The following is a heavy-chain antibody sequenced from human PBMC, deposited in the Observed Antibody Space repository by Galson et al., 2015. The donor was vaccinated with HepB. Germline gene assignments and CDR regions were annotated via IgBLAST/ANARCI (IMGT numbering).Heavy chain of an antibody. J-gene: IGHJ6*02. D-gene: IGHD6-13*01. CDR2: ISWNSGSI. CDR1: GFTFDDYA. Sequence: SLRLSCAASGFTFDDYAMHWVRQAPGKGLEWVSGISWNSGSIGYADSVKGRFTISRDNAKNSLYLQMNSLRAEDTALYYCAKDMSPYSMATDYYYYGMDVWGQGTTVTVSS. CDR3: AKDMSPYSMATDYYYYGMDV. V-gene: IGHV3-9*01.